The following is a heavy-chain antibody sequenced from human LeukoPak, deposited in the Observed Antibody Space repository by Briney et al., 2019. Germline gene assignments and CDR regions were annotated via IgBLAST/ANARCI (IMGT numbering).Heavy chain of an antibody. CDR2: INPNSGGT. Sequence: ASVKVSCKASGYTFTGYYMHWVRQAPGQGLEWMGWINPNSGGTNYAQKFQGRVTMTRDTSISTAYMELSRLRSDDTAVYYCARDRTRAGYSSGWYHDYWGQGTLVTVSS. J-gene: IGHJ4*02. CDR3: ARDRTRAGYSSGWYHDY. V-gene: IGHV1-2*02. CDR1: GYTFTGYY. D-gene: IGHD6-19*01.